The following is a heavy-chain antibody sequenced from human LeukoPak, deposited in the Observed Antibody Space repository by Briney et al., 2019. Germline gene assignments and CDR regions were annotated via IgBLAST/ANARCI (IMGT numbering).Heavy chain of an antibody. J-gene: IGHJ4*02. CDR2: ISGNGINT. CDR1: GFTFTIYA. V-gene: IGHV3-23*01. D-gene: IGHD3-16*01. Sequence: GGSLRLSCAPSGFTFTIYAMNWVRQAPGRGLEWVSIISGNGINTYYADSVKGRFAISRDDSKNTLYLQMNSLRVDDTAIYYCARGVSDWGQGTLVTVAS. CDR3: ARGVSD.